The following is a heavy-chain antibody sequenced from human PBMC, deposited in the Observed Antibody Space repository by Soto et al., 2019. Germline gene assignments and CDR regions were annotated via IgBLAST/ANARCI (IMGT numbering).Heavy chain of an antibody. CDR2: FDPEDGET. Sequence: ASVKVSCKASGYTFTSYAMHWVRQAPGKGLEWMGGFDPEDGETIYAQKFQGRVTMTEGTSTDTAYMELSSLRSEDTAVYYCATKERDYGDYYLDYWGQGTLVTVSS. V-gene: IGHV1-24*01. J-gene: IGHJ4*02. D-gene: IGHD4-17*01. CDR1: GYTFTSYA. CDR3: ATKERDYGDYYLDY.